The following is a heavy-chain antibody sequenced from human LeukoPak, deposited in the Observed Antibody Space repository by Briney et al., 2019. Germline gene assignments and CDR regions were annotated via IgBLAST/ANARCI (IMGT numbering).Heavy chain of an antibody. CDR2: INHSGST. Sequence: SETLSLTCAVYGGSFSGYYWSWVRQPPGKGREWIGEINHSGSTNYNPSLKSRVTISVDTSKNQFSLKLSSVTAADTAVYYCAKVGVVVPAAMRYFDYWGQGTLVTVSS. D-gene: IGHD2-2*01. CDR3: AKVGVVVPAAMRYFDY. CDR1: GGSFSGYY. J-gene: IGHJ4*02. V-gene: IGHV4-34*01.